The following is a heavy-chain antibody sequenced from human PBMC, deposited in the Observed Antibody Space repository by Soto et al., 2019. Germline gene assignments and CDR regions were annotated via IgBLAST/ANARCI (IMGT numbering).Heavy chain of an antibody. CDR2: IYYSGST. J-gene: IGHJ5*02. CDR3: AREAMTTENSLDP. Sequence: LETLSLARTVSGGSRCSSSYYRDWIRLPPGKGLEWIGTIYYSGSTYHNLSLKSRVTISVDTSKNQFSLKLSSVTAADSAVYYCAREAMTTENSLDPCGQGTLVTVSS. D-gene: IGHD4-17*01. V-gene: IGHV4-39*07. CDR1: GGSRCSSSYY.